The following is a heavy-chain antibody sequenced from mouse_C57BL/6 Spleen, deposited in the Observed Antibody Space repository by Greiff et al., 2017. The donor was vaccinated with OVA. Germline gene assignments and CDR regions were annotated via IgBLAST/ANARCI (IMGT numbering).Heavy chain of an antibody. V-gene: IGHV7-3*01. Sequence: EVKLMESGGGLVQPGGSLSLSCAASGFTFTDYYMSWVRQPPGKALEWLGFIRNKANGYTTEYSASVKGRFTISRDNSQSILYLQMNALRAEDSATYYCARSAYGYDGAWFAYWGQGPLVTVSA. CDR3: ARSAYGYDGAWFAY. D-gene: IGHD2-2*01. CDR1: GFTFTDYY. J-gene: IGHJ3*01. CDR2: IRNKANGYTT.